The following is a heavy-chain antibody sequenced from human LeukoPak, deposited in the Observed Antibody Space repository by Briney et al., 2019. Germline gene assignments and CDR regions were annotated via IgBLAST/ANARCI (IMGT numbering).Heavy chain of an antibody. Sequence: PGGSLRLSCAASGFTFDDYAMHWVRQAPGKGLEWVSGISWNSGSIGYADSVKGRFTISRDNSKNTLYLQMNSLRAEDTAVYYCARGDIVVVPARGMDVWGQGTTVTVSS. V-gene: IGHV3-9*01. CDR3: ARGDIVVVPARGMDV. CDR2: ISWNSGSI. CDR1: GFTFDDYA. J-gene: IGHJ6*02. D-gene: IGHD2-2*01.